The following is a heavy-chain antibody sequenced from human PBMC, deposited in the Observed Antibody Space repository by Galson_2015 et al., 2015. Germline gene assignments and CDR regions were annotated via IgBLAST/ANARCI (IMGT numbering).Heavy chain of an antibody. CDR2: IIPIFGTA. CDR1: GGTFSSYA. Sequence: SVKVSCKASGGTFSSYAISWVRQAPGQGLEWMGGIIPIFGTANYAQKFQGRVTITADESTNTAYMELSSLRSEDTAVYYCARDDGRGRDWSDTPKGDYYYGMDVWGQGTTVTVSS. CDR3: ARDDGRGRDWSDTPKGDYYYGMDV. D-gene: IGHD3-9*01. J-gene: IGHJ6*02. V-gene: IGHV1-69*13.